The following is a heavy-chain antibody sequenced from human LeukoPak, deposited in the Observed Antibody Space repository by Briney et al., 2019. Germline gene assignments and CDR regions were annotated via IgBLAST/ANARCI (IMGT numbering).Heavy chain of an antibody. J-gene: IGHJ5*02. CDR2: LRYDGSNK. D-gene: IGHD1-26*01. CDR3: ARDNGRIGILNH. V-gene: IGHV3-30*02. CDR1: GFTFSSYG. Sequence: TGGSLRLSCATSGFTFSSYGMHWVRQAPGKGLEWVAFLRYDGSNKYYADSVKGRFTISGDISKNTLYLQMNSLRAEDTAVYYCARDNGRIGILNHWGQGTLVTVSS.